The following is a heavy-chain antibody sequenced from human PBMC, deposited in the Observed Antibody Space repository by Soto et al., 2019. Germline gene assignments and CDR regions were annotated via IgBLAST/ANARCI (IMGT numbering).Heavy chain of an antibody. J-gene: IGHJ6*02. CDR1: GGSISSSSYY. Sequence: SETLSLTCTVSGGSISSSSYYWGWIRQPPGKGLEWIGSIYYSGSTYYNPSLKIRVTISVDTSKNQFSLKLSSVTAADTAVYYCARLDDSSGYYQNYYGMDVWGQGTTVTVSS. CDR3: ARLDDSSGYYQNYYGMDV. V-gene: IGHV4-39*01. D-gene: IGHD3-22*01. CDR2: IYYSGST.